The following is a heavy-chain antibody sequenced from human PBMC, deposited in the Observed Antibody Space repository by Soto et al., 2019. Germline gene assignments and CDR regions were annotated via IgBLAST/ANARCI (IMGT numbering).Heavy chain of an antibody. J-gene: IGHJ5*02. V-gene: IGHV4-31*03. CDR2: IYYSGST. Sequence: QVQLQESGPGLVKPSQTLSLTCTVSGGSISSGGYYWSWIRQHPGKGLEWIGYIYYSGSTYYNPSLKSRVTIAVDTSKNQFALKLSSVTAADTAVYYCARELGGPQWLVLRGWFDPWGQGTLVTVSS. CDR3: ARELGGPQWLVLRGWFDP. CDR1: GGSISSGGYY. D-gene: IGHD6-19*01.